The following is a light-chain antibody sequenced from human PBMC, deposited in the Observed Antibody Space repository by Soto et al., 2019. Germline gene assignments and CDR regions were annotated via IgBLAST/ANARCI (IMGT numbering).Light chain of an antibody. V-gene: IGKV3-15*01. CDR2: GAS. J-gene: IGKJ2*01. Sequence: TVMTQSPATLSASPGERATLSCRASQSISSNLAWFQQKSGQAPRLLIYGASTRATGIPARFSGSGSGTDFTLTISSLQSEDFAIYYCQHYNNWPPYTFGQGTKLEIK. CDR1: QSISSN. CDR3: QHYNNWPPYT.